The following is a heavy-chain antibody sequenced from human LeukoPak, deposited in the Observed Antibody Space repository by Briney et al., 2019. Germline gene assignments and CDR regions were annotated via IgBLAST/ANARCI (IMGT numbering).Heavy chain of an antibody. CDR2: VYYSGST. D-gene: IGHD1-26*01. CDR1: GGSISSYY. V-gene: IGHV4-59*01. Sequence: SETLSLTCTVSGGSISSYYWSWIRQSPGKGLEWIGNVYYSGSTNYSPSLKSRVTISLDTSKNQFSLKLSSVTAADTAVYHCARGGIVGATTFDYWGQGTLVTVSS. CDR3: ARGGIVGATTFDY. J-gene: IGHJ4*02.